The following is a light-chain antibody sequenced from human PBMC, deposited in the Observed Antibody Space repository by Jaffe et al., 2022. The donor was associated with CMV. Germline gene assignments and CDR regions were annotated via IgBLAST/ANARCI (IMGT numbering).Light chain of an antibody. CDR1: SSDVGTYNL. CDR3: CSYGSYTTLEL. CDR2: EVF. J-gene: IGLJ2*01. V-gene: IGLV2-23*02. Sequence: QSALTQPASVSGSPGQSITISCTGTSSDVGTYNLVSWYQQYPGKAPKLMIYEVFKRPSGVSNRFSGSKSGNTASLTISGLRAEDEADYYCCSYGSYTTLELFGGGTKVTVL.